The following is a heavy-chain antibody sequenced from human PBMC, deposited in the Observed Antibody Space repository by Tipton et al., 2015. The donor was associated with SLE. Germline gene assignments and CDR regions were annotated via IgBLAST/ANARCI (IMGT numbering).Heavy chain of an antibody. D-gene: IGHD3-10*01. CDR3: ARGVAHYYESGSLDR. CDR2: INSSGRT. J-gene: IGHJ3*02. Sequence: TLSLTCTLYGGSFSGYHWSWVRQSSGKGLEWIGKINSSGRTNYNPSLESRLTISLSTSKNQLSLTLTSVTAADTAVYYCARGVAHYYESGSLDRWGQGTMVTVSS. V-gene: IGHV4-34*01. CDR1: GGSFSGYH.